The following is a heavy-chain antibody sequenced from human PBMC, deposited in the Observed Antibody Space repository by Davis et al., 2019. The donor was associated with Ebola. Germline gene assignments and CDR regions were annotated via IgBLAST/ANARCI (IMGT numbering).Heavy chain of an antibody. V-gene: IGHV3-21*06. Sequence: GESPKISRAASGFTFSSYSMNWVRQAPGKGLEWVSSISSDSDYIYYADSLKGRFTISRDNAKNSLYLQMNSLRAEDTAVYYCARGGYYDSSGYSHATFDIWGQGTMVTVSS. D-gene: IGHD3-22*01. CDR3: ARGGYYDSSGYSHATFDI. CDR2: ISSDSDYI. J-gene: IGHJ3*02. CDR1: GFTFSSYS.